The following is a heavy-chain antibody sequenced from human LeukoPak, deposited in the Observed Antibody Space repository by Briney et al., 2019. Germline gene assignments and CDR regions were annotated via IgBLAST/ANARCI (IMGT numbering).Heavy chain of an antibody. Sequence: SVKVSCKASGGTFSSYAISWVRQAPGQGLEWMGGIIPIFGTANYAQKFQGRVTITADESTSTAYMELSSLRSEDTAVYYCARVGEYYYDSSGYYNLPFDYWGQGTLVTVSS. J-gene: IGHJ4*02. CDR2: IIPIFGTA. D-gene: IGHD3-22*01. CDR1: GGTFSSYA. V-gene: IGHV1-69*13. CDR3: ARVGEYYYDSSGYYNLPFDY.